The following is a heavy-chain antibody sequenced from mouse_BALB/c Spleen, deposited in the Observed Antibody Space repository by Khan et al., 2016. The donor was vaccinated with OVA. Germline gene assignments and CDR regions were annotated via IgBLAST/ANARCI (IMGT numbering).Heavy chain of an antibody. CDR3: ARDAVRY. V-gene: IGHV1-18*01. D-gene: IGHD2-14*01. Sequence: VQLQQSGPELVKPGASVKISCKTSGYTFPEFTVHWVKQSLGKSLDWIGVINPKNGDTAYNQKFKGKATLTVDKSSSTAYMEFRSLTSEDSAVYYCARDAVRYWGQGTSVTVAS. J-gene: IGHJ4*01. CDR1: GYTFPEFT. CDR2: INPKNGDT.